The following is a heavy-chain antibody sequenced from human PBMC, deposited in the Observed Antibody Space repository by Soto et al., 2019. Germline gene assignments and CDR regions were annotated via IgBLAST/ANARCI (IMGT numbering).Heavy chain of an antibody. Sequence: GGSLRLSCAASGFSFDDYAMHWVRQAPGKGLEWVSGISWNSGSIGYADSVKGRFTISRDNAKNSLYLQMNSLRAEDTALYYCAKEKSAYDYWGQGTLVTVSS. D-gene: IGHD2-21*01. CDR2: ISWNSGSI. J-gene: IGHJ4*02. CDR3: AKEKSAYDY. V-gene: IGHV3-9*01. CDR1: GFSFDDYA.